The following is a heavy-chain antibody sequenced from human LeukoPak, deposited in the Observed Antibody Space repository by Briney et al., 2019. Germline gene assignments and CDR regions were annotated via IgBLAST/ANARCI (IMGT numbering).Heavy chain of an antibody. V-gene: IGHV4-34*01. J-gene: IGHJ5*02. CDR3: ARGLGDVVVVAATYNWFDP. Sequence: PSETLSLTCAVYGGSFSGYYWSWIRQPPGKGLEWIGEINHSGSTNYNPSLKSRVTISVDTPKNQFSLKLSSVTAADTAVYYCARGLGDVVVVAATYNWFDPWGQGTLVTVSS. D-gene: IGHD2-15*01. CDR2: INHSGST. CDR1: GGSFSGYY.